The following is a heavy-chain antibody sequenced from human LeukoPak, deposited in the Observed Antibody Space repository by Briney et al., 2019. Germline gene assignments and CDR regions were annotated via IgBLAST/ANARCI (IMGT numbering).Heavy chain of an antibody. Sequence: PGGSLSLSCAASGFTFDDNGMSWVRQAPPKGQEWVSGINLNGGRTGYADSVKGGFTLSRDNAKNSLYLQMTSLRAEDTALYYCARYISDAHTFDYWGEGTLVTVSS. CDR1: GFTFDDNG. D-gene: IGHD5-12*01. CDR2: INLNGGRT. V-gene: IGHV3-20*04. J-gene: IGHJ4*02. CDR3: ARYISDAHTFDY.